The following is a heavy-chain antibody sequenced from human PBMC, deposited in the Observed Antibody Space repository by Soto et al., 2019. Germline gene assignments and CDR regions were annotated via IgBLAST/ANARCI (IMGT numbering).Heavy chain of an antibody. CDR1: GDSVSNNGAT. CDR2: AYYRSRWRY. J-gene: IGHJ4*02. CDR3: ARDPPDFNSGFGY. Sequence: SQTLSLTCAICGDSVSNNGATWNWIRQSPSRGLEWLRRAYYRSRWRYDYATSVRGRITINPDTSKNQFSLQLNSVTPEDTAVYYCARDPPDFNSGFGYWGQGTPVTVSS. V-gene: IGHV6-1*01. D-gene: IGHD2-15*01.